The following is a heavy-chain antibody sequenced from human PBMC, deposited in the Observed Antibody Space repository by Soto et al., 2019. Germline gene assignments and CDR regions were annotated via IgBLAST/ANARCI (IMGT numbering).Heavy chain of an antibody. CDR2: IIPIFGTA. J-gene: IGHJ5*02. V-gene: IGHV1-69*13. CDR1: GGTFSSYA. D-gene: IGHD5-12*01. CDR3: AKDGGKDGYFGNWFDP. Sequence: SVKVSCKASGGTFSSYAISWVRQAPGQGLEWMGGIIPIFGTANYAQKFQGRVTITADESTSTAYMELSSLRSEDTAVYYCAKDGGKDGYFGNWFDPWGQGTLVTVSS.